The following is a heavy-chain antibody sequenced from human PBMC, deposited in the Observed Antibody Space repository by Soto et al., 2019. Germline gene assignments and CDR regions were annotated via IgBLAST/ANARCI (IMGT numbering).Heavy chain of an antibody. CDR2: MNPNSGNT. CDR1: GYTFTSYD. V-gene: IGHV1-8*01. J-gene: IGHJ4*02. CDR3: ARVGYYYDSSGYYPLLDY. D-gene: IGHD3-22*01. Sequence: ASVKVSCKASGYTFTSYDINWVRQATGQGLEWMGWMNPNSGNTGYAQKFQGRVTMTRNTSISTAYMELSSLRSEDTAVYYCARVGYYYDSSGYYPLLDYWGQGTRVTVSS.